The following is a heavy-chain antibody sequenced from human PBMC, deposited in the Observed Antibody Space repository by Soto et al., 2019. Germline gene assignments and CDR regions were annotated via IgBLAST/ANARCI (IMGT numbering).Heavy chain of an antibody. V-gene: IGHV3-15*01. Sequence: GGSLRLSCAASGFTFSNAWMSWVRQAPGKGLEWVGRIKSKTDGGTTDYAAPVKGRFTISRDDSKNTLYLQMNSLKTEDTAVYYCTTGQPVYYYGSGSAGDLENFDYWGQGTLVTVSS. D-gene: IGHD3-10*01. J-gene: IGHJ4*02. CDR2: IKSKTDGGTT. CDR3: TTGQPVYYYGSGSAGDLENFDY. CDR1: GFTFSNAW.